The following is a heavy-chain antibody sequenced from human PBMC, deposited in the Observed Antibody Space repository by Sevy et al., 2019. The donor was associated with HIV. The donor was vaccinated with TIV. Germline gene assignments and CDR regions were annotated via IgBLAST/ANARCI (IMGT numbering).Heavy chain of an antibody. CDR1: GFDFSIYX. Sequence: GGSLRLSCAASGFDFSIYXXXXXXXAPGKGLEWVSTLSFGCGKINYADSVKGRFTISRDNSKSSVYLQMNNMRVEDTAVYYCAGEGCTKPHDYWGQGTLVTVSS. D-gene: IGHD2-8*01. J-gene: IGHJ4*02. V-gene: IGHV3-23*01. CDR2: LSFGCGKI. CDR3: AGEGCTKPHDY.